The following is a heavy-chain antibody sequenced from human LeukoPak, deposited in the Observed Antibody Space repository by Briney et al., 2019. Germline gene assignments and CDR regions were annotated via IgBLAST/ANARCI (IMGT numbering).Heavy chain of an antibody. V-gene: IGHV3-21*01. J-gene: IGHJ6*02. CDR2: ISSSSYI. Sequence: GGSLRLSCAASGFTFSSYSMNWVRQAPGKGLECVSSISSSSYIYYADSVKGRFTISRDNAKNSLYLQMNSLRAEDTAVYYCARDLTVFGDYYYGMDVWGQGTTVTVSS. CDR3: ARDLTVFGDYYYGMDV. D-gene: IGHD4-11*01. CDR1: GFTFSSYS.